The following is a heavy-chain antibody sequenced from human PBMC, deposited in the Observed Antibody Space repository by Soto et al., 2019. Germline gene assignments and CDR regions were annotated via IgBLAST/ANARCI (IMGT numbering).Heavy chain of an antibody. J-gene: IGHJ6*02. CDR1: GFTFSSYS. CDR3: ARDGSYYDILTGYYKGDDFRYYYYGMDV. V-gene: IGHV3-21*01. D-gene: IGHD3-9*01. CDR2: ISSSSSYI. Sequence: GGSLRLSCAASGFTFSSYSVNWVRQSPGKGLEWVSSISSSSSYIYYADSVKGRFTISRDNAKNSLSLQMNSLRAEDTAVHYCARDGSYYDILTGYYKGDDFRYYYYGMDVWGQGTTVTAP.